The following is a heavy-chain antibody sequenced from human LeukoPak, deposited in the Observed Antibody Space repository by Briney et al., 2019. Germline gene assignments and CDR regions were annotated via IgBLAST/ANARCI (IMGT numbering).Heavy chain of an antibody. CDR2: IYYSGSN. V-gene: IGHV4-59*01. D-gene: IGHD4-23*01. CDR3: ARTTVVTPSGMDV. J-gene: IGHJ6*02. CDR1: GGSISSYY. Sequence: SETLSLTCTVSGGSISSYYWSWIRQPPGKGLEWIGYIYYSGSNNYNPSLKSRVTISVDTSKNQFSLKLSSVTAADTAVYYCARTTVVTPSGMDVWGQGTTVTVSS.